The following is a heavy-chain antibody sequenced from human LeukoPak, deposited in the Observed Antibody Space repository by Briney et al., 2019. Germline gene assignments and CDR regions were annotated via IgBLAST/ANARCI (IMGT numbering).Heavy chain of an antibody. Sequence: ASVKVSCKASGYTFTSYYMHWVRQAPGQGLEWMGIINPSGGNTSYAQKFQGRVTVTRDTSTSTVYMELSSLRSEDTAVYYCARRAVDNSYYYYMDVWGKGTTVTVSS. CDR2: INPSGGNT. CDR3: ARRAVDNSYYYYMDV. CDR1: GYTFTSYY. J-gene: IGHJ6*03. D-gene: IGHD6-19*01. V-gene: IGHV1-46*01.